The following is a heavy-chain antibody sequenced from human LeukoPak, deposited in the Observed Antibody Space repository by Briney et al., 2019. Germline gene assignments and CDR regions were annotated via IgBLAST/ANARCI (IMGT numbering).Heavy chain of an antibody. Sequence: ASVKVSCNASGYTFTSYGISWVRQAPGQGLEWMGWISAYNGNTNYAQKLQGRVTMTTDTSTSTAYMELRSLRSDDTAVYYCARTGYYDSSGFSSSYYYYYMDVWGKGTTVTISS. J-gene: IGHJ6*03. V-gene: IGHV1-18*01. CDR3: ARTGYYDSSGFSSSYYYYYMDV. CDR1: GYTFTSYG. D-gene: IGHD3-22*01. CDR2: ISAYNGNT.